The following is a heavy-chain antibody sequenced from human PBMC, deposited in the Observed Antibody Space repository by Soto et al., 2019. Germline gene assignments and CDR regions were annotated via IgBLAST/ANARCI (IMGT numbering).Heavy chain of an antibody. V-gene: IGHV1-24*01. Sequence: ASVKVSCKVSGYTLTELSMHWVRQAPGKGLEWMGWISAYNGNTNYAQELQGRVTMTEDTSTDTAYMELRSLRSDDTAVYYCARDSKVSRLDPWGQGTLVTVSS. CDR2: ISAYNGNT. CDR3: ARDSKVSRLDP. D-gene: IGHD2-8*01. CDR1: GYTLTELS. J-gene: IGHJ5*02.